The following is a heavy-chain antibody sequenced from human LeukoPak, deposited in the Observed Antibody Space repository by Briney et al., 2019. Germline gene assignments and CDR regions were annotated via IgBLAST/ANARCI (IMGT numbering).Heavy chain of an antibody. J-gene: IGHJ4*02. CDR3: ARDASILTGYPLGSFDY. D-gene: IGHD3-9*01. CDR2: IYYSGST. Sequence: SETLSLTCTVSGGSFSSGSYYWSWIRQPPGRGVEWIEYIYYSGSTNYNPSLKSRVTISVDTSKNQFSLKLSSVTAADTAVYYCARDASILTGYPLGSFDYWGQGTLVTVSS. V-gene: IGHV4-61*01. CDR1: GGSFSSGSYY.